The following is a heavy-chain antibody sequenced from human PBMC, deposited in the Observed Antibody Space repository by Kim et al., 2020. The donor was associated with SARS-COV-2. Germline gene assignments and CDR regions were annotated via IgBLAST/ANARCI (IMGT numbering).Heavy chain of an antibody. CDR2: IYPGDSDT. V-gene: IGHV5-51*01. Sequence: GESLKISCKGSGYSFTSYWIGWVRQMPGKGLEWMGIIYPGDSDTRYSPSFQGQVTISADKSISTAYLQWSSLKASDTAMYYCARHFVAAAGKRYYYYGMDVWGQGTTVTVSS. CDR1: GYSFTSYW. D-gene: IGHD6-13*01. CDR3: ARHFVAAAGKRYYYYGMDV. J-gene: IGHJ6*02.